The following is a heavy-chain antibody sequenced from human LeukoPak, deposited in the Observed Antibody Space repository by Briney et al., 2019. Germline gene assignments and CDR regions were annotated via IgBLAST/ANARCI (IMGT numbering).Heavy chain of an antibody. CDR2: IYYSGST. CDR1: GGSISSYY. Sequence: SETLSLTCTVSGGSISSYYWSWIRQPPGKGLEWIGYIYYSGSTNYNPSLKSRVTISVDTSKNQFSLKLSSVTAADTAAYYCARNGAAEAFDIWGQGTMVTVSS. D-gene: IGHD2-15*01. V-gene: IGHV4-59*01. J-gene: IGHJ3*02. CDR3: ARNGAAEAFDI.